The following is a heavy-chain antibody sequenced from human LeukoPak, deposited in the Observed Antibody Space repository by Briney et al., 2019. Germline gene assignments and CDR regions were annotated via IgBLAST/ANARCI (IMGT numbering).Heavy chain of an antibody. CDR2: INPNSGGT. Sequence: ASVKVSCKASGYTFTGYYFHWVRQAPGQGLEWMGWINPNSGGTNYAQKFQGRVTMTRDTSISTAYMELSRLRSDDTAVYYCARVEDSSGWEDFDYWGQGTLVTVSS. CDR1: GYTFTGYY. CDR3: ARVEDSSGWEDFDY. J-gene: IGHJ4*02. D-gene: IGHD6-19*01. V-gene: IGHV1-2*02.